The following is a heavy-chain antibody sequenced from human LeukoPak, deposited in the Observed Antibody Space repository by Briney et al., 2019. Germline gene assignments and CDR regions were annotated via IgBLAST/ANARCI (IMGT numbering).Heavy chain of an antibody. J-gene: IGHJ6*03. V-gene: IGHV1-46*01. Sequence: GASVKVSCKASGYTFTSYYMDWVRQAPGQGLEWMGIINPSGGSTSYAQKFQGRVTMTRDTSTSTVYMELSSLRSEDTAVYYCARALVGQAGPYYYCYYYMDVWGKGTTVTVSS. D-gene: IGHD3-10*01. CDR3: ARALVGQAGPYYYCYYYMDV. CDR1: GYTFTSYY. CDR2: INPSGGST.